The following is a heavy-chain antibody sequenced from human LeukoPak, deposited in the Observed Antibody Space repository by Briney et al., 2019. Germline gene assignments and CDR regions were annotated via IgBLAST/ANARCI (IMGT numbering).Heavy chain of an antibody. CDR2: ISGSGGST. Sequence: GGSLRLPCAASGFTFSSYAMSWVRQAPGKGLEWVSAISGSGGSTYYADSVKGRFTISRDNSKNTLYLQMNSLRAEDTAVYYCAKGRATARILPYDYWGQGTLVTVSS. CDR1: GFTFSSYA. CDR3: AKGRATARILPYDY. V-gene: IGHV3-23*01. J-gene: IGHJ4*02. D-gene: IGHD2/OR15-2a*01.